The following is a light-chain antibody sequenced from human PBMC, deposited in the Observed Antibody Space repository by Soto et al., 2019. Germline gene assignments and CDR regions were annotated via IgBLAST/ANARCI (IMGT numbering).Light chain of an antibody. V-gene: IGLV2-14*01. CDR3: SSYTTTTRL. CDR2: EVS. J-gene: IGLJ3*02. Sequence: QSALTQPASVSGSPGHSITISCTGTSSDIGSNNYVSWYQQHPGKAPKLMIYEVSNRPSGVSNHFSGSKSGNTASLTISGLQAEDEAVYYCSSYTTTTRLFGGGTKLTVL. CDR1: SSDIGSNNY.